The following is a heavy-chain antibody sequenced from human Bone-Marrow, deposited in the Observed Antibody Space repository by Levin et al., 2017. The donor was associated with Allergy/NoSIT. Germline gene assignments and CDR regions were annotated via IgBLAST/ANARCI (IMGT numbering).Heavy chain of an antibody. J-gene: IGHJ4*02. CDR3: ARDQAIYGSGSPDY. Sequence: GASVKVSCKASGYTLTAYYIHWVRQAPGQGLEWMGWINPKSGGTKYAQKLQGRVTMTRDTSISTVYMEVSRLKSDDTAVYYCARDQAIYGSGSPDYWGQGTLVTVSA. D-gene: IGHD3-10*01. CDR2: INPKSGGT. CDR1: GYTLTAYY. V-gene: IGHV1-2*02.